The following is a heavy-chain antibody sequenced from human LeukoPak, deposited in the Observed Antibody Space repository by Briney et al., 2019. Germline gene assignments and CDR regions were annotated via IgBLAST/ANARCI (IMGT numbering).Heavy chain of an antibody. CDR1: GYTFTGYY. CDR3: ARDYWGTVTTGTDY. J-gene: IGHJ4*02. V-gene: IGHV1-2*02. CDR2: INPNSGGT. Sequence: ASVKVSCKASGYTFTGYYMHWVRQAPGQGLEWMGWINPNSGGTNYAQKFQGRVTMTRDTSISTAYMELSRLRSDDTAVCYCARDYWGTVTTGTDYWGQGTLVTVSS. D-gene: IGHD4-17*01.